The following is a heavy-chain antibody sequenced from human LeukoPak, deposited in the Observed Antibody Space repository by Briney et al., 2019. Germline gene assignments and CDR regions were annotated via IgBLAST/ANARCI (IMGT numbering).Heavy chain of an antibody. CDR3: ARAFRNEVVLDY. Sequence: ASVKVSCKASGYTFTSYGISWVRQAPGQGLEWMGWISAYNGNTNYAQKLQGRVTMTTDKSTSTAYMELSSLRSEDTAVYYCARAFRNEVVLDYWGQGTLVTVSS. CDR2: ISAYNGNT. J-gene: IGHJ4*02. V-gene: IGHV1-18*01. D-gene: IGHD1-14*01. CDR1: GYTFTSYG.